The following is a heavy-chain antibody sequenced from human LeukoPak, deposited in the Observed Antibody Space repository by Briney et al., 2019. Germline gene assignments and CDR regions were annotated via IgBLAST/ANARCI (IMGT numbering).Heavy chain of an antibody. CDR3: ARESRTYYYDSSGPGYFDY. Sequence: PSETLSLTCTVSGGSISSYYWSWIRQPPGKGLEWIGYIYYSGSTNYNPSLKSRVTISVDTSKNQFSLKLSSVTAADTAVYYCARESRTYYYDSSGPGYFDYWGQGTLVTVSS. CDR2: IYYSGST. D-gene: IGHD3-22*01. J-gene: IGHJ4*02. V-gene: IGHV4-59*01. CDR1: GGSISSYY.